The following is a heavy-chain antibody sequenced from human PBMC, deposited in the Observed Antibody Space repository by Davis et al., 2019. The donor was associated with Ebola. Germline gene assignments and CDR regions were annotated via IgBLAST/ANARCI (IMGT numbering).Heavy chain of an antibody. CDR1: GYTFTSYD. D-gene: IGHD3-10*01. CDR2: MNPNSGNT. CDR3: ARGLRYYGSGSYYFDY. Sequence: ASVKVSCKASGYTFTSYDINWVRQATGQGLEWMGWMNPNSGNTGYAQKFQGRVTMTRNTSISTAYMELSSLRSEDTAVYYCARGLRYYGSGSYYFDYWDQGTLVTVSS. J-gene: IGHJ4*02. V-gene: IGHV1-8*01.